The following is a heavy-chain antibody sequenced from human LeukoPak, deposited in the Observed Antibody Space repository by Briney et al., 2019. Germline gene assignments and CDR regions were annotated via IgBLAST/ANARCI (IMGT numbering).Heavy chain of an antibody. CDR2: IWFDGSRK. Sequence: PGGSLRLSCAASGFIFSNYGMHWVRQAPGNGLERVSVIWFDGSRKYYADSVKGRFTISRDDSKNTLYLQMNSLRAEDTAVYYCAKGRYSYGQGIDFWGQGTLVTVSS. CDR1: GFIFSNYG. V-gene: IGHV3-33*06. D-gene: IGHD5-18*01. J-gene: IGHJ4*02. CDR3: AKGRYSYGQGIDF.